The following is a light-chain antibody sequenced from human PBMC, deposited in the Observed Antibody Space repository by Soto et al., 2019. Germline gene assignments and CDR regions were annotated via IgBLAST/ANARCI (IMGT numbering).Light chain of an antibody. CDR1: TFNIGNNF. CDR3: GAWDSTLSAYV. V-gene: IGLV1-51*01. Sequence: QSVLTQPPSVSAAPGQKVTISCSGSTFNIGNNFVSWCQQLPGTAPKVLIYDNNQRPSGIPDRFSASKSGTSATLVITGPQTGDEAVYYCGAWDSTLSAYVFGTGTKVTVL. CDR2: DNN. J-gene: IGLJ1*01.